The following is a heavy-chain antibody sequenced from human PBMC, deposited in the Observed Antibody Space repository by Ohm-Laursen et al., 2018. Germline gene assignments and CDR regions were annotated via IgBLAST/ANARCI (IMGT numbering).Heavy chain of an antibody. Sequence: SLRLSCSATGFTFSRYWMNWIRQVPGKGLEWVSYISSTGRTIYYADSVKGRFTISRDNAKNSLYLQMNSLRAEDTAVYYCAKGVGDLDTAFDIWGQGTMVTVSS. J-gene: IGHJ3*02. CDR1: GFTFSRYW. CDR3: AKGVGDLDTAFDI. V-gene: IGHV3-48*04. D-gene: IGHD3-10*01. CDR2: ISSTGRTI.